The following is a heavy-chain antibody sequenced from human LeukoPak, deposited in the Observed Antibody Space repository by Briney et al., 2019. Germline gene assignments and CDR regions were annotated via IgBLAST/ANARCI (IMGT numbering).Heavy chain of an antibody. D-gene: IGHD2-15*01. CDR2: IYYSGST. J-gene: IGHJ6*03. CDR3: ARTTEGYCRGRSCYSYYYYMDV. V-gene: IGHV4-59*01. CDR1: GGSISSYY. Sequence: SETLSLTCTVSGGSISSYYWSWIRQPPGKGLEWIGYIYYSGSTNYNPSLKSRVTISVDTSKNQFSLKLSSVTSADTAVYYCARTTEGYCRGRSCYSYYYYMDVWGKGTTVTVSS.